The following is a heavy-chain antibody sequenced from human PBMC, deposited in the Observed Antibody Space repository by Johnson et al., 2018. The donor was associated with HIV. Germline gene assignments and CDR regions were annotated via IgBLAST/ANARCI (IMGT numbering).Heavy chain of an antibody. D-gene: IGHD5-24*01. CDR2: IYSGGST. CDR3: ARDGWGSRGWDDAFDI. Sequence: VQLVESGGGLVKPGGSLRLSCAASGFSISDYYMSWIRQAPGKGLEWVSVIYSGGSTYYADSVKGRFTISRDNSKNTLYLQMNSLRAEDTAVYYCARDGWGSRGWDDAFDIWGQGTMVTVSS. J-gene: IGHJ3*02. V-gene: IGHV3-66*02. CDR1: GFSISDYY.